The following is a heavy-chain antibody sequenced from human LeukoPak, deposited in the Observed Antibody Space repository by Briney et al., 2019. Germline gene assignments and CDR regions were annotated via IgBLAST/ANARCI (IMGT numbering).Heavy chain of an antibody. D-gene: IGHD1-26*01. CDR3: AREQGGSYYFDY. Sequence: PGGSLRLSCVASGFTFTSYWMSWVRQAPGKGLEWVANIKQDGSEKNYVDSVKGRFTISRDNAKNSMSLQMNSLRAEDTAVYYCAREQGGSYYFDYWGQGTLVTVSS. CDR2: IKQDGSEK. J-gene: IGHJ4*02. CDR1: GFTFTSYW. V-gene: IGHV3-7*01.